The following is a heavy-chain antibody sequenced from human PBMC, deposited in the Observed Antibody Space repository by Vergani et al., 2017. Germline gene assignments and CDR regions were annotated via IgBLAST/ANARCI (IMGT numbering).Heavy chain of an antibody. CDR3: ARVEVLVNWFDP. D-gene: IGHD2-15*01. V-gene: IGHV1-69*02. J-gene: IGHJ5*02. CDR2: IIPILGIA. CDR1: GGTFSSYT. Sequence: QVQLVQSGAEVKKPGSSVKVSCKASGGTFSSYTISWVRQAPGQGLEWMGRIIPILGIANYAQKFQGRVTITADKSTSTAYMELSSLRSEDAAVYYCARVEVLVNWFDPWGQGTLVTVSS.